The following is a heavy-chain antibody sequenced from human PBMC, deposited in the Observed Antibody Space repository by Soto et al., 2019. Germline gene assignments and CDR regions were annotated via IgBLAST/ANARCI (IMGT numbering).Heavy chain of an antibody. Sequence: SETLSLTCGVSGGSIISNTDYWGWIRQPPGKGLEWIGTIYYNGNTYYNPSLQSRVTIFVDTSKNPFSLNPSSVTAADTAVYYCARLTIASTGYYGMDVWGHGTTVTVSS. CDR2: IYYNGNT. V-gene: IGHV4-39*02. CDR1: GGSIISNTDY. D-gene: IGHD3-9*01. CDR3: ARLTIASTGYYGMDV. J-gene: IGHJ6*02.